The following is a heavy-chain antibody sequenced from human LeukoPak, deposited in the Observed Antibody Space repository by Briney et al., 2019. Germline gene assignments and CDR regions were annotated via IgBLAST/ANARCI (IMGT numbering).Heavy chain of an antibody. Sequence: GASVKVSCKASGYTFTSYYMHWVRQAPGQGLEWMGWVNPNSGGTNYAQKFQGWVTMTRDTSISTAYMELSRLRSDDTAVYYCARGVAVAGMVYYFDYWGQGTLVTVSS. D-gene: IGHD6-19*01. J-gene: IGHJ4*02. CDR3: ARGVAVAGMVYYFDY. CDR2: VNPNSGGT. V-gene: IGHV1-2*04. CDR1: GYTFTSYY.